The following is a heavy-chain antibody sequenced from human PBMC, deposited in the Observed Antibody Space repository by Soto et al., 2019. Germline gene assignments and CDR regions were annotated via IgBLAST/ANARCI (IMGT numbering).Heavy chain of an antibody. D-gene: IGHD2-2*01. J-gene: IGHJ6*02. Sequence: PSETLSLTCTVSGGSVSSVSFYWSWIRQPPGKGLEWIGYIFYTGGTNYSPSLKSRVTISVDTSKNQFSLKLNSVSAADTAVYYCARDARKPVSEGGHYYYDMDVWGQGTAVTVS. CDR2: IFYTGGT. CDR1: GGSVSSVSFY. V-gene: IGHV4-61*01. CDR3: ARDARKPVSEGGHYYYDMDV.